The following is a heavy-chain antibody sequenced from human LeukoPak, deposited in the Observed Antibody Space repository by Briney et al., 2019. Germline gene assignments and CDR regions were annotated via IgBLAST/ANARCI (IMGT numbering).Heavy chain of an antibody. Sequence: SQTLSLTCTVSGGSISSGGYSWSWIRQPPGKGLEWIGFIYNSGSTYYNPSLKSRVTISVDTSKNQFSLKLSSVTAADTAVYYCARETVIGPYYYYYMDVWGKGTTVTVSS. CDR3: ARETVIGPYYYYYMDV. D-gene: IGHD3-16*02. CDR2: IYNSGST. CDR1: GGSISSGGYS. V-gene: IGHV4-30-4*07. J-gene: IGHJ6*03.